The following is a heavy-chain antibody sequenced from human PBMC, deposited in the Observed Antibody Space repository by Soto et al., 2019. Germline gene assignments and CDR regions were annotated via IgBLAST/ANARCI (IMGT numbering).Heavy chain of an antibody. CDR1: GFTFSSYG. D-gene: IGHD6-13*01. CDR2: IPNTENKK. V-gene: IGHV3-30-3*01. J-gene: IGHJ3*02. CDR3: VRTAGGRVRGALDI. Sequence: GGSLRLSCVASGFTFSSYGMHWVRQAPGKGLEWVAVIPNTENKKYYADSVKGRFTIARDNSQNTLFLQMDSLMSEDTAMYYCVRTAGGRVRGALDIWGQGTMVTVSS.